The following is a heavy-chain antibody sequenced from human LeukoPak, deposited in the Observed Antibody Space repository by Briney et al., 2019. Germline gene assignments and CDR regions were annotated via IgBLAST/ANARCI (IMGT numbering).Heavy chain of an antibody. CDR1: GFTFSDYY. CDR3: ARRLMSHYGMDV. J-gene: IGHJ6*02. CDR2: ISSSGSST. V-gene: IGHV3-11*03. D-gene: IGHD2-21*01. Sequence: GGSLRLSCAASGFTFSDYYMSWIRQAPGKGLEWVSYISSSGSSTNYADSVKGRFTIFRDNAKNSLYLQMNSLRAEDTAVYYCARRLMSHYGMDVWGQGTTVTVSS.